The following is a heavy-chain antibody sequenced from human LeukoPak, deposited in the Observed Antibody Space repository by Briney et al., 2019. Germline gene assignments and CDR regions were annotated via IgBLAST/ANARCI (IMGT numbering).Heavy chain of an antibody. CDR2: IIPILGIA. V-gene: IGHV1-69*02. D-gene: IGHD2-15*01. J-gene: IGHJ5*02. CDR1: GGTFSSYT. Sequence: SVNVSCNASGGTFSSYTISWVRQAPGQGLEWMGRIIPILGIANYAQKFQGRVTITADKSTSTAYMELSSLRSEDTAVYYCARGVRCSGGSCYSRAGNWFDPWGQGTLVTVSS. CDR3: ARGVRCSGGSCYSRAGNWFDP.